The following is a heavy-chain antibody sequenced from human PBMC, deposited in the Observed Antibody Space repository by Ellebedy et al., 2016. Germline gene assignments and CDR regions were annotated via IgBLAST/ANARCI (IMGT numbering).Heavy chain of an antibody. CDR2: IFQTGSS. Sequence: SETLSLTXAVSGASISSNDWWTWVRQSPGKGLEWIGEIFQTGSSNYSPSLKSRVTISIDKSKNHFSLTLNSVTAADTDVYYCARWDILTGYYTVDYWGQGTLVTVSS. CDR3: ARWDILTGYYTVDY. V-gene: IGHV4-4*02. CDR1: GASISSNDW. D-gene: IGHD3-9*01. J-gene: IGHJ4*02.